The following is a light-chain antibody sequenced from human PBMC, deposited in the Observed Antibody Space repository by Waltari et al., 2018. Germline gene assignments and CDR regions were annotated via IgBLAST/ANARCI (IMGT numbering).Light chain of an antibody. CDR3: LQYLHTPRT. CDR2: WAS. CDR1: QSLLYTSNNKNY. Sequence: DVVMNQSPDSMAVSLGERATINCKSSQSLLYTSNNKNYLAWYQQKPGQPPKILIYWASIRESGVPDRFSGSGSGTDFTLTISGLQAEDVASYFCLQYLHTPRTFGQGTKVEIK. V-gene: IGKV4-1*01. J-gene: IGKJ1*01.